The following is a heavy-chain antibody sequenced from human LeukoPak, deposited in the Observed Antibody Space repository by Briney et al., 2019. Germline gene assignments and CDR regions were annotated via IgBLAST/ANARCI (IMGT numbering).Heavy chain of an antibody. CDR1: GGTFSSYA. V-gene: IGHV1-69*01. CDR2: IIPIFGTA. J-gene: IGHJ4*02. Sequence: SVKVSCKASGGTFSSYAISWVRQAPGQGLEWMGGIIPIFGTANYAQKFQGRVTITADESTSTAYMELSSLRSEDTAVYYCASAYYYGSGSYYNPYYLDYWGQGTLVTVSS. D-gene: IGHD3-10*01. CDR3: ASAYYYGSGSYYNPYYLDY.